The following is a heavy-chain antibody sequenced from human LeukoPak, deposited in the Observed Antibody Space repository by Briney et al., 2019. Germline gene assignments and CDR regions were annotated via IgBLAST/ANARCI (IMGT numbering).Heavy chain of an antibody. J-gene: IGHJ5*02. CDR3: AAGGVAATHNLFDL. D-gene: IGHD2-15*01. V-gene: IGHV4-59*01. CDR1: AGSISTYY. Sequence: SETLPHTCTDSAGSISTYYWSWIRQPPGKGLEWIGYIYYSGSTNYNPSLKSRVTISVDTSKNQFSLKLSSVTAADTAVYYCAAGGVAATHNLFDLWGQGTVVSVSS. CDR2: IYYSGST.